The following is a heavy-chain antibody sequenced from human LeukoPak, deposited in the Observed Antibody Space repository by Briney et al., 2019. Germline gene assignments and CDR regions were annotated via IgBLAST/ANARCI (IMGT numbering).Heavy chain of an antibody. V-gene: IGHV4-4*07. D-gene: IGHD5-18*01. CDR3: ARPIQKHAYGMDV. CDR2: IYTSGST. Sequence: SETLSLTCTVSGGSISSYYWSWIRQPAGQGLEWIGRIYTSGSTNYNPSLKSRVTMSVDTSKNQFTLKLSSVTAADTAVYYCARPIQKHAYGMDVWGQGTTVTVSS. J-gene: IGHJ6*02. CDR1: GGSISSYY.